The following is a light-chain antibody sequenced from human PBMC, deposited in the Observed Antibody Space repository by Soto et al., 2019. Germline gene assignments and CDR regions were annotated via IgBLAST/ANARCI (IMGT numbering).Light chain of an antibody. V-gene: IGLV2-8*01. J-gene: IGLJ1*01. CDR1: SSDVGGYNY. CDR2: EVN. CDR3: KSYEGSNIYV. Sequence: QAVVTQPPSASGSPGQSVTISCTGTSSDVGGYNYVSWYQQHPGKAPKLMIYEVNKRPSGVPDRFSGSKSGNTASLTVSGLQAEDEADYYCKSYEGSNIYVFGTGTKLTVL.